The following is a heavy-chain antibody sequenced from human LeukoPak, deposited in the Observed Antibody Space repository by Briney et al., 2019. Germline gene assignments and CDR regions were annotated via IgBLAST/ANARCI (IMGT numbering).Heavy chain of an antibody. CDR1: GFIFSTYG. CDR2: IRYDGSNK. D-gene: IGHD4-17*01. Sequence: GGSLRLSCAASGFIFSTYGMHWVRQAPGKGLEWVAFIRYDGSNKYYADSVKGRFTISRDNSKNKLYLQMTSLRADDTAVYYCAKDDSGDYSYFDYWGQGTLVTVSS. V-gene: IGHV3-30*02. CDR3: AKDDSGDYSYFDY. J-gene: IGHJ4*02.